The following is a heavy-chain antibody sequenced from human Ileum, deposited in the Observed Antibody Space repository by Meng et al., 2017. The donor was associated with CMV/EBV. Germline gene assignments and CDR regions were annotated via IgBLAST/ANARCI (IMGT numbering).Heavy chain of an antibody. CDR1: GFTVSSPY. Sequence: GGSLRLSCAVSGFTVSSPYMSWVRQAPGQRLEWVSVIYSGGSTYYADSVKGRFTVSRDKSKNTLFLQMNSLRPGDTAVYYCARVGWWSSSSVYFDNWGQGTLVTVSS. J-gene: IGHJ4*02. D-gene: IGHD3-16*01. V-gene: IGHV3-66*01. CDR2: IYSGGST. CDR3: ARVGWWSSSSVYFDN.